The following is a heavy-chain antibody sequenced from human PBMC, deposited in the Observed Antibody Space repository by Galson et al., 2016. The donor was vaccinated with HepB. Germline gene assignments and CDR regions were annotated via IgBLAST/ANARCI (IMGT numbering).Heavy chain of an antibody. Sequence: SLRLSCAGSGFTFSSYSMDWVRQAPGKGLEWVSYIGTSGSPIYYADSVRGRFTISRDNARNSVFLQMGSLRAEDTAIYYCVRGFVSNSFDYWGQGVLVTVAS. J-gene: IGHJ4*02. V-gene: IGHV3-48*04. D-gene: IGHD3-3*01. CDR3: VRGFVSNSFDY. CDR1: GFTFSSYS. CDR2: IGTSGSPI.